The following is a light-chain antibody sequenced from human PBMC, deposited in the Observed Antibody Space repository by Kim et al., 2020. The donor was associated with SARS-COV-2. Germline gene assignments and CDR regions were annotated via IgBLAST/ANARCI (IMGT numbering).Light chain of an antibody. J-gene: IGLJ2*01. Sequence: SSELTQDPAVSVALGQTVRITCQGDSLRSYYATWYQQKPGQAPIVVIYGKNNRPSGIPDRFSGSSSGDTASLTITGTQAGDEPDYYCNSRGSNDNVLFGGGTKLTVL. CDR3: NSRGSNDNVL. V-gene: IGLV3-19*01. CDR2: GKN. CDR1: SLRSYY.